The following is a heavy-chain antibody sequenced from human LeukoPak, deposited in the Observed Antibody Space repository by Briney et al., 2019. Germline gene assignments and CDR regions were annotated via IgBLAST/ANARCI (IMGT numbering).Heavy chain of an antibody. V-gene: IGHV1-2*02. CDR2: INPNSVGT. CDR3: ARDKVTMVRGVPRRTTDYYSYSYMDV. D-gene: IGHD3-10*01. Sequence: ASVKVSCKASGYTFSGYYIHWVRQAPGQGLEWMGWINPNSVGTKYAQKFQGRVTMTRDTSISTAYMELTRLRSDETAVYYCARDKVTMVRGVPRRTTDYYSYSYMDVWGKGTTVTVSS. J-gene: IGHJ6*03. CDR1: GYTFSGYY.